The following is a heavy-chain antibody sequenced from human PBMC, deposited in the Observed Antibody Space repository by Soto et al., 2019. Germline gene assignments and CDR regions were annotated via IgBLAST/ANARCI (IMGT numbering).Heavy chain of an antibody. CDR1: GFPFSSYD. CDR2: ISGGGSNT. Sequence: SEGSLRLSCAASGFPFSSYDMSWVRQAPGKGLEWVSGISGGGSNTFYADSVKGRFTISRDNSKNTLLLQMNSLGAEDTAVYYCAKDSNKYSSSLRGRYFDYWGQGIVVTVSS. J-gene: IGHJ4*02. CDR3: AKDSNKYSSSLRGRYFDY. V-gene: IGHV3-23*01. D-gene: IGHD4-4*01.